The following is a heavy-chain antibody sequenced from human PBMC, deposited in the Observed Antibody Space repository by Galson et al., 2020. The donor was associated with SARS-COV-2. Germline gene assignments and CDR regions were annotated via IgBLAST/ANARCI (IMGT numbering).Heavy chain of an antibody. D-gene: IGHD2-21*01. Sequence: ASETLSLTCTVYGGSISTSTYYWGWIRPPPGQGLEWIGNIYYSGTTYYNPSLESRVTMSIDTSKNQFSLRLTSVTAADTAVYFCARDDYPARKYCCGVYCYAYWGHGTLVTVSS. V-gene: IGHV4-39*07. CDR2: IYYSGTT. J-gene: IGHJ4*01. CDR1: GGSISTSTYY. CDR3: ARDDYPARKYCCGVYCYAY.